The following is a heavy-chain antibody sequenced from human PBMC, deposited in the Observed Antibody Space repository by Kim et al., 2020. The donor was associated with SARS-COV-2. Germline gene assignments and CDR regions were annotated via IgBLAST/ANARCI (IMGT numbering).Heavy chain of an antibody. Sequence: GGSLRLSCAASGFTFSSYDMHWVRQATGKGLEWVSAIGTAGDTYYPGSVKGRFTISRENAKNSLYLQMNSLRAGDTAVYYCARAGGSGDFDYWGQGTLVTVSS. CDR3: ARAGGSGDFDY. V-gene: IGHV3-13*01. D-gene: IGHD1-26*01. J-gene: IGHJ4*02. CDR1: GFTFSSYD. CDR2: IGTAGDT.